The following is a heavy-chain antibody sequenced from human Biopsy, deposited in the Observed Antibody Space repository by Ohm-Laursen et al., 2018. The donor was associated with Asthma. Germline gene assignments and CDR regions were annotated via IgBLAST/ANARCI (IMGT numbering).Heavy chain of an antibody. CDR2: SDHRGNT. V-gene: IGHV4-34*01. D-gene: IGHD3-3*01. CDR3: ARGPEWSGLDI. CDR1: RGSLRVYV. J-gene: IGHJ6*02. Sequence: GTLSLTCGVYRGSLRVYVWTWIRQTPGKGLEWIGESDHRGNTNTNATLKSRVTISKAKSANEFSLKMKSVTAADTAIYYCARGPEWSGLDIWGQGTTVTVSS.